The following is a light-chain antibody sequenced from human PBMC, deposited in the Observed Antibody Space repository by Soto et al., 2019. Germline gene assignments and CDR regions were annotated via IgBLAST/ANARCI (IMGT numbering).Light chain of an antibody. CDR1: QSVPSTY. Sequence: VLSQSPAILSLSPGERATLSCRASQSVPSTYFAWYQQKAGQPPRLLISGTSNRATGITDRFSGSGSGTDFTLTISRLEPEDFAVYFCQQFGNSPWTFGQGTKVDIK. CDR2: GTS. V-gene: IGKV3-20*01. CDR3: QQFGNSPWT. J-gene: IGKJ1*01.